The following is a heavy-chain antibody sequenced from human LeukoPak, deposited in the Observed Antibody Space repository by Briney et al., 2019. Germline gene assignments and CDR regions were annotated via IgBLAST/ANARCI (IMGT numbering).Heavy chain of an antibody. CDR1: GFTFSSYW. V-gene: IGHV3-74*01. D-gene: IGHD3-10*01. J-gene: IGHJ3*02. Sequence: PGGSLRLSCAASGFTFSSYWMHWVRQAPAKGLVWVSRINSDGSSTSYADSVKGRFTISRDNAKNTLYLQMNSLRAEDTAVYYCARRLVVRGVIIYPDDAFDIWGQGTMVTVSS. CDR3: ARRLVVRGVIIYPDDAFDI. CDR2: INSDGSST.